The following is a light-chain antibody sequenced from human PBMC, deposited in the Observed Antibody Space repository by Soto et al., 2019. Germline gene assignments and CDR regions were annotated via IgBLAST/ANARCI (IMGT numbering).Light chain of an antibody. V-gene: IGKV3-11*01. CDR3: HQRKSWPRT. J-gene: IGKJ1*01. CDR2: ATS. CDR1: HAVSNK. Sequence: IVFSRCPPTLSSSPGERATLSGVASHAVSNKLAWYQHKPGQAPRLLIYATSNRATGIPARFSGSGSGTDFTLTISSLEPEDFAVYYCHQRKSWPRTFGQGTKVDIK.